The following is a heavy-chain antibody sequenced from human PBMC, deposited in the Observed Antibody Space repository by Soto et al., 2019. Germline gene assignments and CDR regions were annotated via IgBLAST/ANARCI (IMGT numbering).Heavy chain of an antibody. CDR2: IVVGSGNT. Sequence: SVKVSCKASGLTFTSSAVQWVRQARGQRLEWIGWIVVGSGNTNYAQKFQERVTITRDMSTSTAYMELSSLRSEDTAVYYCAASQLYCSGGSCYLDGMDVWGQGTTVTVSS. J-gene: IGHJ6*02. V-gene: IGHV1-58*01. CDR3: AASQLYCSGGSCYLDGMDV. CDR1: GLTFTSSA. D-gene: IGHD2-15*01.